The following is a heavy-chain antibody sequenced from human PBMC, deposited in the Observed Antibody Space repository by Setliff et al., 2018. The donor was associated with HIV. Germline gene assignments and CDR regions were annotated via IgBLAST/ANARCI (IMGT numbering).Heavy chain of an antibody. D-gene: IGHD1-26*01. CDR2: ITGSGANT. Sequence: PGGSLRLSCAASGFTFSSYAMTWVRQAPGKGLEWVSAITGSGANTYYADSVNGRFTISRDNSKNTLYLQMNNLRAEDTAVYFCAASGSIYGGAYDIWGQGTMVTVSS. CDR3: AASGSIYGGAYDI. V-gene: IGHV3-23*01. CDR1: GFTFSSYA. J-gene: IGHJ3*02.